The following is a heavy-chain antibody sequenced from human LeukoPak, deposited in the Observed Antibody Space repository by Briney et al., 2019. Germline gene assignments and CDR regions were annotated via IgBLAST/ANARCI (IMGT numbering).Heavy chain of an antibody. Sequence: PSQTLSLTCTVSGGSISSGGYYWSWIRQHPGKGLEWIGYIYYSGSTYYSPSLKSRVTISVDTSKNQFSLKLSSVTAADTAVYYCARGASRLVPLYNWFDPWGQGTLVTVSS. CDR1: GGSISSGGYY. J-gene: IGHJ5*02. CDR2: IYYSGST. D-gene: IGHD6-19*01. V-gene: IGHV4-31*03. CDR3: ARGASRLVPLYNWFDP.